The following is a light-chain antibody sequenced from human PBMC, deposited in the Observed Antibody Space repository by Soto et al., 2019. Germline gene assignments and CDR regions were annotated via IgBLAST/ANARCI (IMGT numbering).Light chain of an antibody. CDR2: LGS. Sequence: DIVMTQSPLSLPVTPGEPAYISCRSSQSLRHSNGYNYLDWYLQKPGQSPQLLIYLGSNRASGVHDRFSGSGSGTDFTLKISRVEAEDVGVYYCMQPLQSWTFGQGTKVEIK. CDR3: MQPLQSWT. V-gene: IGKV2-28*01. J-gene: IGKJ1*01. CDR1: QSLRHSNGYNY.